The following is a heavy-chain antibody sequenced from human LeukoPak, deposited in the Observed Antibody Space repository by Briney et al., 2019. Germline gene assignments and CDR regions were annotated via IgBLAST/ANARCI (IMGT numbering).Heavy chain of an antibody. D-gene: IGHD6-19*01. CDR3: ARGGTSGWRTPNDDY. J-gene: IGHJ4*02. CDR2: SSPYNGNT. Sequence: ASVKVSCKASGYTFTTYGISWVRQAPGQGLEWMGWSSPYNGNTNYAQKLRGRVTMTADTSTSTAYMELRSLRSDDTAVYYCARGGTSGWRTPNDDYWGQGTLVTVSS. CDR1: GYTFTTYG. V-gene: IGHV1-18*01.